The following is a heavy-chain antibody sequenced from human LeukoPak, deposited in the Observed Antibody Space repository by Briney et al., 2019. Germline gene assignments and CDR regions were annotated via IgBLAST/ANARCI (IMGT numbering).Heavy chain of an antibody. D-gene: IGHD4-17*01. Sequence: PGGSLRLSCAASGFTFSSYNMNWVRQAPGKGLEWVANIKQDGSEKYYVDSVKGRFTISRDNAKNSLYLQMNSLRAEDTAVYYCARFYGDCLDYWGQGTLVTVSS. CDR3: ARFYGDCLDY. CDR1: GFTFSSYN. CDR2: IKQDGSEK. V-gene: IGHV3-7*01. J-gene: IGHJ4*02.